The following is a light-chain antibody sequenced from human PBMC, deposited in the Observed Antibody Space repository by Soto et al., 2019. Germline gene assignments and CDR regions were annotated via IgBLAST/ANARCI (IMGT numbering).Light chain of an antibody. V-gene: IGKV1-8*01. CDR3: QQYYSYPIT. CDR1: QGISSY. J-gene: IGKJ5*01. CDR2: AAS. Sequence: AIRMTQSPSSLSASTGDRVTINCRASQGISSYLAWYQQKPGKAPKIMIYAASTLQSGVPSRFSGSGSGTDFTLTISCLQSEDFATYYCQQYYSYPITLGQGTRLEIK.